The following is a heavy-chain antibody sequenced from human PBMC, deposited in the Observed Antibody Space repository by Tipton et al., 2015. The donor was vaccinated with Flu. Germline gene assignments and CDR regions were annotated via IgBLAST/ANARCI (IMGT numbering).Heavy chain of an antibody. Sequence: AVSGFTFSIYAMSWVRQAPGKGLEWVSTISAYGGRTYYADSVKGRFTISRDNSKNTLHLQMNSLRAEDTAIYSCAKVIPELVAGLDSWGQGTLVTVSS. V-gene: IGHV3-23*01. CDR3: AKVIPELVAGLDS. D-gene: IGHD6-19*01. CDR2: ISAYGGRT. CDR1: GFTFSIYA. J-gene: IGHJ4*02.